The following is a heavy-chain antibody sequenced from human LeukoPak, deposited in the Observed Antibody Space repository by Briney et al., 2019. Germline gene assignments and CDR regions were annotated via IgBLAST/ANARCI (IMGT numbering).Heavy chain of an antibody. Sequence: PGGPLRLSCTASGFTFADHLMSWVRQAPGKGLEWVGFVKTKASGGTAEYAASVTGRFTISRDDSKSIAYLQMNSLKNEDTAFYYCTGGWFGESWGQGTLVTVSS. CDR2: VKTKASGGTA. CDR1: GFTFADHL. J-gene: IGHJ5*02. CDR3: TGGWFGES. D-gene: IGHD3-10*01. V-gene: IGHV3-49*04.